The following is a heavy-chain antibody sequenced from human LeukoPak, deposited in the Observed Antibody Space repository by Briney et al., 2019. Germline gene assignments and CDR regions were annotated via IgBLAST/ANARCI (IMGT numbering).Heavy chain of an antibody. Sequence: SETLSLTCAVYGGSFSGYYWSWIRQPPGKGLEWIGYIYYSGSTNYNPSLKSRVTTSVDTSKNQFSLKLSSVTAADTAAYYCARGAVPAAIDPQLDFDYWGQGTLVTVSS. V-gene: IGHV4-59*01. CDR3: ARGAVPAAIDPQLDFDY. D-gene: IGHD2-2*01. CDR2: IYYSGST. CDR1: GGSFSGYY. J-gene: IGHJ4*02.